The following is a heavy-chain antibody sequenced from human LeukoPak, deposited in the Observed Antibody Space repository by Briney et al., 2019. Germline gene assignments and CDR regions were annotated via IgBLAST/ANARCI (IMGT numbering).Heavy chain of an antibody. J-gene: IGHJ4*02. CDR3: ARHAGSSGIYFDY. CDR2: IYYSGST. Sequence: SETLSLTCTVSGGSISSSSYYWGWIRQPPGKGLEWIGSIYYSGSTYYNPSLKSRVTISVDTSKNQFSLKLSSVTAADTAVYYCARHAGSSGIYFDYWGQGTLVTVSS. CDR1: GGSISSSSYY. V-gene: IGHV4-39*01. D-gene: IGHD6-13*01.